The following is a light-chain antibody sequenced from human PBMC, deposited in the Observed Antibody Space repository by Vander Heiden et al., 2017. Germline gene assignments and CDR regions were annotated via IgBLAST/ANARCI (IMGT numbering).Light chain of an antibody. CDR3: QHSVNSPWT. Sequence: DIQMTQSPFPLSASAGDRVTITCRASQSISSYLNWYRQKPGKAPELLIYAASSLPRGVPSRFSGSGSGTEFTLTIRRLQPEDFATYYCQHSVNSPWTFGQGTTVEIK. CDR1: QSISSY. CDR2: AAS. J-gene: IGKJ1*01. V-gene: IGKV1-39*01.